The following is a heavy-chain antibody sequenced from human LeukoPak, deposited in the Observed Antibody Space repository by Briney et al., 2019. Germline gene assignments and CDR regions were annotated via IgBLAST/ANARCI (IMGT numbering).Heavy chain of an antibody. V-gene: IGHV4-39*02. CDR2: FYYSGST. D-gene: IGHD1-26*01. J-gene: IGHJ4*02. Sequence: SETLSLTCSVSGGSISSSSYYWGWIRQPPGKGLEWIGSFYYSGSTYYNPSLKSRITISVDTSKNQFSLRLSSVTAADTAVYYCARDLREEVGAIWDWGQGTLVTVSS. CDR1: GGSISSSSYY. CDR3: ARDLREEVGAIWD.